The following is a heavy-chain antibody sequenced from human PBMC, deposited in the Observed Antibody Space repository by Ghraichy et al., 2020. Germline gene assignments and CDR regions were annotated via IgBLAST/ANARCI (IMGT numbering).Heavy chain of an antibody. CDR3: AREGGNYCSGGSCSRDFDY. CDR1: GFTFSNYA. J-gene: IGHJ4*02. Sequence: WSLRLSCAASGFTFSNYAMDWVRQAPGKGLEWLSYITSSGSTIYYADSVKGRFTISRDNVKNSLYLQMSSLRDEDTAVYYCAREGGNYCSGGSCSRDFDYWGQGTLVTVAS. D-gene: IGHD2-15*01. V-gene: IGHV3-48*02. CDR2: ITSSGSTI.